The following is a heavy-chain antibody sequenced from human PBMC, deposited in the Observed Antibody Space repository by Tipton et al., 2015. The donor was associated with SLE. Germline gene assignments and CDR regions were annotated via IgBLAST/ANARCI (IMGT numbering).Heavy chain of an antibody. CDR2: IYHSGST. CDR3: ARGGGFGDLRIAY. D-gene: IGHD3-10*01. Sequence: TLSLTCTVSGGSISSGDYYWSWIRQPPGKGLEWIGEIYHSGSTNYNPSLKSRVTISVDTSKNQFSLKLSSVTAADTAVYYCARGGGFGDLRIAYWGQGTLVTVSS. J-gene: IGHJ4*02. V-gene: IGHV4-30-4*01. CDR1: GGSISSGDYY.